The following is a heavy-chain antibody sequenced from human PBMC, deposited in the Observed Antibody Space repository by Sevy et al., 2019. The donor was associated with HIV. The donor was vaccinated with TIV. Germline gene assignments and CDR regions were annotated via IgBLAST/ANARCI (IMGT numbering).Heavy chain of an antibody. J-gene: IGHJ4*02. D-gene: IGHD6-13*01. CDR2: INPNSGGT. Sequence: ASVKVSCKASGYTFTGYYMHWVRQAPGQGLEWMGWINPNSGGTNYAQKFQGRVTMTRDTSISTAYMELSRLRSDDTAVYYCARDREKQQPLEIDYWGQGTLVTVSS. CDR1: GYTFTGYY. V-gene: IGHV1-2*02. CDR3: ARDREKQQPLEIDY.